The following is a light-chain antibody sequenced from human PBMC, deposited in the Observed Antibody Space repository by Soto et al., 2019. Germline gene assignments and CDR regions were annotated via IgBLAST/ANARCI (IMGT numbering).Light chain of an antibody. CDR3: SSYTSSSTYV. J-gene: IGLJ1*01. CDR2: EVS. V-gene: IGLV2-14*01. CDR1: SSDVGGYNY. Sequence: QSALTQPASVSGSPGQSITISCTGTSSDVGGYNYVSWYQQHQGKAPKLMIYEVSNRPSGVSNRCSGSKSGNTASLTISGLQAEDEADYYRSSYTSSSTYVFGTGTKLTFL.